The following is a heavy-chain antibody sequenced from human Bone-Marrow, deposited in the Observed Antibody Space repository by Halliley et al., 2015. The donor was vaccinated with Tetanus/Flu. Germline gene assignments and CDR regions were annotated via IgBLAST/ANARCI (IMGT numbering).Heavy chain of an antibody. Sequence: TLSLTCTVSGGSISRYYWSWIRQPPGKGLEWIGYLYNSGNTNYNSSLKSRVTISQDTSENQLSLKLTSVTAADTAIYYCATVKRDHLRLGELSFGAWGQGTLVTVSS. J-gene: IGHJ5*02. D-gene: IGHD3-16*02. CDR1: GGSISRYY. CDR2: LYNSGNT. CDR3: ATVKRDHLRLGELSFGA. V-gene: IGHV4-59*01.